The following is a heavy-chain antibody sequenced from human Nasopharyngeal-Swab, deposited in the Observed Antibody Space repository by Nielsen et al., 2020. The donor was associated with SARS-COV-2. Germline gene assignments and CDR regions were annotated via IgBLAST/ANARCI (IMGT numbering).Heavy chain of an antibody. Sequence: WIRQPPGKALEWLAHIFSNDEKSYSTSLKSRLTISKDTSKSQVVLTMTNMDPVDTATYYCARIDYDYAWGSYRYTGGYFDYWGQGTLVTVSS. D-gene: IGHD3-16*02. J-gene: IGHJ4*02. V-gene: IGHV2-26*01. CDR2: IFSNDEK. CDR3: ARIDYDYAWGSYRYTGGYFDY.